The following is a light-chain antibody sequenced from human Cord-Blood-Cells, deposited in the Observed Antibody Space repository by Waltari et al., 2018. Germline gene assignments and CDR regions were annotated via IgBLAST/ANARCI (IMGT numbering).Light chain of an antibody. CDR1: SSDVGSYNL. J-gene: IGLJ3*02. Sequence: QSALTQPASVSGSPGQSITISCTGTSSDVGSYNLFSWYQQHPGKAPKLMIYEGSKPPSGVSNRFSGSKSGNTASLTISGLQAEDEADYYCCSYAGSSTWVFGGGTKLTVL. V-gene: IGLV2-23*01. CDR2: EGS. CDR3: CSYAGSSTWV.